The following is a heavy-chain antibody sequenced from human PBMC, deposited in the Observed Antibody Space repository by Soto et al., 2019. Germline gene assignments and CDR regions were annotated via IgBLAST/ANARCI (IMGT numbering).Heavy chain of an antibody. D-gene: IGHD3-3*01. CDR3: ARGHYDFWSCYFYGMDV. Sequence: QVQLVQSGAEVKKPGSSVMVSCKASGGTFSSYAISWVRQAPGQGLEWMGGIIPIFGTANYAQKLQGRVTITADESTSTADMELSSLRSEETAVYYCARGHYDFWSCYFYGMDVWGQGTTVTVSS. CDR1: GGTFSSYA. CDR2: IIPIFGTA. J-gene: IGHJ6*02. V-gene: IGHV1-69*01.